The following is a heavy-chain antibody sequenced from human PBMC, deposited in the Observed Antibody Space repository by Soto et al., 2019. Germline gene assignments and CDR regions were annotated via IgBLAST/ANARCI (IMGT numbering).Heavy chain of an antibody. D-gene: IGHD5-12*01. Sequence: GGSLRLSCAASGFTFDDYAMHWVRQAPGKGPEWVSLISWDGRSTSYAHSVRGRFTISRDNSKNSLYLQMNSLRPEDTALYLCAKANRGYNSPIDFWGQGTLVTVSS. V-gene: IGHV3-43D*04. CDR1: GFTFDDYA. CDR3: AKANRGYNSPIDF. CDR2: ISWDGRST. J-gene: IGHJ4*02.